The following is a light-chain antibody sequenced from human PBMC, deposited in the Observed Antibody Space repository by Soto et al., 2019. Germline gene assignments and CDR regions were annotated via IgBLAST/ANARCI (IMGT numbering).Light chain of an antibody. Sequence: EIVMTQSPATLSVSPGERATLSCRASQSVSSNLAWYQQKPGQAPRLLIYAASTRATGIPASFSGSGSGTEFTLTISSLQCEDFAVYYCQQYNSWPPLTFGGGTKVEIK. CDR2: AAS. V-gene: IGKV3-15*01. CDR3: QQYNSWPPLT. J-gene: IGKJ4*01. CDR1: QSVSSN.